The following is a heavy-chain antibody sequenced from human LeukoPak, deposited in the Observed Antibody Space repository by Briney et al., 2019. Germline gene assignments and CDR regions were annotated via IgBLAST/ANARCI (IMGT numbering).Heavy chain of an antibody. Sequence: GGSLRLSCAASGFTFSSFGMNWVRQAPGKGLEWVSSISSSSSYFYYADSVKGRFTISRDNAKNALYLQMNSLRAEDTAVYYCARNQYSGSYYSAMGYWGQGTLVTVSS. D-gene: IGHD1-26*01. J-gene: IGHJ4*02. CDR2: ISSSSSYF. CDR1: GFTFSSFG. CDR3: ARNQYSGSYYSAMGY. V-gene: IGHV3-21*04.